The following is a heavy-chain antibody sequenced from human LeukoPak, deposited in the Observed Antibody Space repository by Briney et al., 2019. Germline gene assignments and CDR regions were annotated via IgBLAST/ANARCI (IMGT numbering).Heavy chain of an antibody. CDR1: GFTFSSYA. CDR2: ISGSGGST. J-gene: IGHJ1*01. V-gene: IGHV3-23*01. Sequence: GGSLRLSCAASGFTFSSYAMSWVRQAPGKELEWVSAISGSGGSTYYADSVKGRFTISRDNSKNTLYLQMNSLRAEDTAVYYCAKDRSSSWYSEYFQHWGQGTLVTVSS. D-gene: IGHD6-13*01. CDR3: AKDRSSSWYSEYFQH.